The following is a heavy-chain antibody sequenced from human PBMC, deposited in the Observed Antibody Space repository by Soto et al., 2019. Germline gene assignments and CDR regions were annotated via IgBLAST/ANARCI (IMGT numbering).Heavy chain of an antibody. CDR2: ISSSSSYI. J-gene: IGHJ6*04. V-gene: IGHV3-21*01. CDR1: GFTFSSYG. D-gene: IGHD3-22*01. CDR3: EIDPKVTMIVARYCMDL. Sequence: GGSLRLSCAASGFTFSSYGMNWVRQAPGKGLDWVSSISSSSSYIYYADSVKGRFTISRDNAKNSLYLQMNSLRAEQTGVYYCEIDPKVTMIVARYCMDLWGNGTTVTVSS.